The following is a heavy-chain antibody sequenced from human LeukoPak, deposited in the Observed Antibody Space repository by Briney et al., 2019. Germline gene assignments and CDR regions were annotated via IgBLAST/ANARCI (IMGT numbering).Heavy chain of an antibody. CDR1: GFTFSDYY. CDR3: ARGLSSWHYYYMDV. D-gene: IGHD2-2*01. V-gene: IGHV3-11*04. CDR2: ISSSGSTI. Sequence: GGSLRLSCAASGFTFSDYYMSWIRQAPGKGLEWVSYISSSGSTIYYADSVKGRFTISRDNAKNSLYLQMNSLRAEDTAVYYCARGLSSWHYYYMDVWGKGTTVTVSS. J-gene: IGHJ6*03.